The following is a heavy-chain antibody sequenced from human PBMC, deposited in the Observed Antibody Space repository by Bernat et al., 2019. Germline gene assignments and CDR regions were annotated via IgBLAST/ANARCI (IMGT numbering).Heavy chain of an antibody. V-gene: IGHV3-30*18. CDR1: GFTFSSYG. CDR3: AKDLAIVATSTIFDY. Sequence: QVQLAESGGGVVQPGGSLRLSCAASGFTFSSYGMHWVRQAPGKGLEWVAVISYDGSNKYYADSVKGRFTISRDNSKNTLYLQMNSLRAEDTAVYYCAKDLAIVATSTIFDYWGQGTLVTVSS. CDR2: ISYDGSNK. J-gene: IGHJ4*02. D-gene: IGHD5-12*01.